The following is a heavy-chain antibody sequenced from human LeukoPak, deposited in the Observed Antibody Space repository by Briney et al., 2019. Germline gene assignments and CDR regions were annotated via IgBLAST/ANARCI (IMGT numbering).Heavy chain of an antibody. J-gene: IGHJ4*02. CDR2: IYYSGST. V-gene: IGHV4-39*07. D-gene: IGHD3-10*01. CDR3: ARDPGSYYDY. Sequence: PSETLSLTCTVSGGSISSSSYYWGWIRQPPGKGLEWIGSIYYSGSTYYSPSLKSRVTISVDTSKNQFSLKLSSVTAADTAVYYCARDPGSYYDYWGQGTLVTVSS. CDR1: GGSISSSSYY.